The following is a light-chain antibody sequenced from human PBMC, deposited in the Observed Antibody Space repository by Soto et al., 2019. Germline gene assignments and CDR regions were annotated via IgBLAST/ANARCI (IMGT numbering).Light chain of an antibody. Sequence: CERTRPASVSGAAGQWSRIFCIGSSSDVGGYNYVSWHQQHPGKAPKVVIYDVSNRPSGVSDRFSGSKSGNTASLTISGLQAEDEADYYCSSYTSSSTYVFGTGTKVTVL. J-gene: IGLJ1*01. CDR2: DVS. CDR3: SSYTSSSTYV. V-gene: IGLV2-14*01. CDR1: SSDVGGYNY.